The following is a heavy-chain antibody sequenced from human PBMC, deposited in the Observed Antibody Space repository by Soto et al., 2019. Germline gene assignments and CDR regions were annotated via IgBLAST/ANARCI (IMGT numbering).Heavy chain of an antibody. D-gene: IGHD3-10*01. CDR1: GFTFSSYD. CDR2: ISSNGGTT. V-gene: IGHV3-64*01. Sequence: EVQLAESGGGMVQPGGSLRLSCVASGFTFSSYDMHWVRQAPGKGLEYVSSISSNGGTTYYGNSVKGRITISRGNSKYTLYLQMGRLRAEDMAGYCCVRRVSGNHEYRGQGTLVTVSS. CDR3: VRRVSGNHEY. J-gene: IGHJ4*02.